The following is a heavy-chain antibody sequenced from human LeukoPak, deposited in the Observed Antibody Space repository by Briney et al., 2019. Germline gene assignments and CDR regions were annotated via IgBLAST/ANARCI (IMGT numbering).Heavy chain of an antibody. CDR1: GFTFSTYS. J-gene: IGHJ5*01. CDR3: AKGEWGLVVVPNAVSRGWFDS. V-gene: IGHV3-23*01. Sequence: PGGSLRLSCVASGFTFSTYSMIWARQAPGKGLEWVSVVSGNGNYRYYADSVKGRFMISRDNSKNTLNLQMNSLRVEDTGTYFCAKGEWGLVVVPNAVSRGWFDSWGQGILVTVSP. D-gene: IGHD2-2*01. CDR2: VSGNGNYR.